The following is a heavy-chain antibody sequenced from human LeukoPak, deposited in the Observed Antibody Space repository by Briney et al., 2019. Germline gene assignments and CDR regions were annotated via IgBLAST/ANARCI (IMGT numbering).Heavy chain of an antibody. Sequence: GASVKVSCKASGGTFSSYAISWVRQAPGQGLEWMGRIIPILGIANYAQKFQGRVTITADKSTSTAYMELSSLRSEDTAVYYCASSDSSGRTQFDDWGQGTLVTVSS. J-gene: IGHJ4*02. CDR3: ASSDSSGRTQFDD. CDR1: GGTFSSYA. V-gene: IGHV1-69*04. CDR2: IIPILGIA. D-gene: IGHD3-22*01.